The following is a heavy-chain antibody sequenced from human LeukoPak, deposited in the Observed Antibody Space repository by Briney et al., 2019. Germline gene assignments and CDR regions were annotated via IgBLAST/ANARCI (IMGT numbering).Heavy chain of an antibody. V-gene: IGHV4-61*02. CDR3: ARGRYYYYMDV. J-gene: IGHJ6*03. Sequence: SETLSLTCTVSGDSISSGDYYWSWIRQPAGKGLEWIGRISSSGSTNYNPSLKSRVTISVDTSKNQFSLKLSSVTAADTAVYYCARGRYYYYMDVWGKGTTVTISS. CDR2: ISSSGST. CDR1: GDSISSGDYY.